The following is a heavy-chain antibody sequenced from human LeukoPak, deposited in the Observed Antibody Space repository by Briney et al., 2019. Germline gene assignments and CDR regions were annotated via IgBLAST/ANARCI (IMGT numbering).Heavy chain of an antibody. J-gene: IGHJ4*02. CDR2: ISYDGSNK. CDR1: GFTFSSYD. D-gene: IGHD3-22*01. CDR3: ARDSGYYDSSGSYYFDY. Sequence: GRSLRLSCAASGFTFSSYDMHWVRQAPGKGLEWVAVISYDGSNKYYADSVKGRFTISRDNSKNTLYLQMNSLRAEDTAVYYCARDSGYYDSSGSYYFDYWGQGTLVTVSS. V-gene: IGHV3-30*04.